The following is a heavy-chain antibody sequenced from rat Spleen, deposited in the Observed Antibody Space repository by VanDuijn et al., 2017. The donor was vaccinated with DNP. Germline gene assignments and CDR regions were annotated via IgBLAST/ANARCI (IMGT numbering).Heavy chain of an antibody. V-gene: IGHV5-19*01. Sequence: VQLKESGPGLVKPSQTLSLTCTVSGFSLTNYGVSWIRQPPEKGLEWVASIGPSGGSIYYRDSVKGRFIVSRDNTKSSLYLQMDSLRSEDTATYYCARRKNYGLSYYFDYWGQGVMVTVSS. CDR2: IGPSGGSI. J-gene: IGHJ2*01. D-gene: IGHD1-6*01. CDR1: GFSLTNYG. CDR3: ARRKNYGLSYYFDY.